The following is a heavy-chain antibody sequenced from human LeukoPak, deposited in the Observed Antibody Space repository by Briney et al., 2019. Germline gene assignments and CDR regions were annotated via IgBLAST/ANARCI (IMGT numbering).Heavy chain of an antibody. D-gene: IGHD1-1*01. CDR1: GGSISSCTYS. J-gene: IGHJ4*02. Sequence: SSETLSLTCSVSGGSISSCTYSWGWIRQPPGKGLEWIGSFSCSGSTYYNPSLKSRVTISVDTSKSQFSLYMDSVTAADTAVYYCARDWNRYAYWGQGTLVTVSS. CDR2: FSCSGST. V-gene: IGHV4-39*07. CDR3: ARDWNRYAY.